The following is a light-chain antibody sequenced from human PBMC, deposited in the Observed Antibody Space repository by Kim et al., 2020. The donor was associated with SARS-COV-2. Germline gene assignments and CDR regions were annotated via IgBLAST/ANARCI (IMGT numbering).Light chain of an antibody. CDR3: QSYDSGVSGWV. J-gene: IGLJ3*02. Sequence: QSVLTQPPSVSGAPGQRVTISCTGGNSNIGASYEVHWYQQLPGAAPKRLIYGDTNRPTEVPDRFSGSKSGTSASLAITGLQTEDEADYYCQSYDSGVSGWVFGGGTQLTVL. V-gene: IGLV1-40*01. CDR1: NSNIGASYE. CDR2: GDT.